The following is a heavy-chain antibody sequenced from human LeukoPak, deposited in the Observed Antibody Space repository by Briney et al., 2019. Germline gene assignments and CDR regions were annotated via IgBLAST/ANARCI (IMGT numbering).Heavy chain of an antibody. CDR3: ARVNTLVRGTMWPFDI. D-gene: IGHD3-10*01. CDR1: GFTFSNYA. CDR2: ISSDGSNK. J-gene: IGHJ3*02. V-gene: IGHV3-30-3*01. Sequence: GGTLRLSCAASGFTFSNYAMHWVRQAPGKGLEWVAVISSDGSNKYYADSVKGRFTISRDNSKNTLYLQKNSLRAEDTAVYYCARVNTLVRGTMWPFDIWGQGTMVTVSS.